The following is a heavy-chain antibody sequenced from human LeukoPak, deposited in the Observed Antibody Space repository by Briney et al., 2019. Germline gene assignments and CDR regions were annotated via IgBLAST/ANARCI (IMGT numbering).Heavy chain of an antibody. CDR1: GYSINSGYY. CDR3: ASPAMAFVDQGRYNYYYYMDV. V-gene: IGHV4-38-2*02. D-gene: IGHD5-18*01. CDR2: IYHSGST. J-gene: IGHJ6*03. Sequence: SEALSLTCTVSGYSINSGYYWGWIRQPPGKGLEWIGSIYHSGSTYDNPSLKSRVTISVDTSKNQFSLKLSSVTAADTAVYYCASPAMAFVDQGRYNYYYYMDVWGKGTTVTVSS.